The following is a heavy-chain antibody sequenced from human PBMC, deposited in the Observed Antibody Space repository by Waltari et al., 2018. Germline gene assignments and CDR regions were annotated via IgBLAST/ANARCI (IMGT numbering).Heavy chain of an antibody. CDR3: ARDNDILTGYYNLYYFDY. J-gene: IGHJ4*02. CDR1: GCTFTGYY. D-gene: IGHD3-9*01. Sequence: QVQLVQSGAEVKKPGASVKVSCKASGCTFTGYYMHWVRQAPGQGLEWMGWINPNSGGTNYAQKFQGRVTMTRDTSISTAYMELSRLRSDDTAVYYCARDNDILTGYYNLYYFDYWGQGTLVTVSS. CDR2: INPNSGGT. V-gene: IGHV1-2*02.